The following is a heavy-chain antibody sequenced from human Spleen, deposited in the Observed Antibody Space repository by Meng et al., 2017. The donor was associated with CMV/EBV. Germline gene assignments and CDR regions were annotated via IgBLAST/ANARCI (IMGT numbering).Heavy chain of an antibody. CDR2: ISADNQNT. CDR3: AREGMMVRGWRASSFDY. CDR1: RNFFTRHA. D-gene: IGHD3-10*01. V-gene: IGHV1-18*01. J-gene: IGHJ4*02. Sequence: ASVKVSCKAPRNFFTRHAITWVRQAPGQGLEWMGWISADNQNTNLIQKFQGRITLTTDTSTSTAYMELRSLRSDDTAVYYCAREGMMVRGWRASSFDYWGQGILVTVSS.